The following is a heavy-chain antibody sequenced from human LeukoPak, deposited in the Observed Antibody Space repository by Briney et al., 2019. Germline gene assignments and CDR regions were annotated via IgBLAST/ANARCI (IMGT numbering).Heavy chain of an antibody. CDR1: GYTFTSYA. CDR2: INTNTGNP. D-gene: IGHD3-10*01. J-gene: IGHJ3*02. CDR3: ASYYYGSGSYQGIDAFDI. Sequence: ASVKVSCKASGYTFTSYAMNWVRQAPGQGLEWMGWINTNTGNPTYAQGFTGRFVFSLDTSVSTAYLQISSLKAEDTAVYYCASYYYGSGSYQGIDAFDIWGQGTMVTVSS. V-gene: IGHV7-4-1*02.